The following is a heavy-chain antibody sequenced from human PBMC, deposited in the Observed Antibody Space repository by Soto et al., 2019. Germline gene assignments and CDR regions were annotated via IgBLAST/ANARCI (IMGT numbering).Heavy chain of an antibody. CDR3: ARSGGRRDAFAI. J-gene: IGHJ3*02. CDR1: GYTFTGYY. CDR2: INPNSGGT. Sequence: ASVKVSCKASGYTFTGYYMHWVRQAPGQGLEWMGWINPNSGGTNYAQKFQGRVTMTRDTSISTAYMELGRRRSDDTAVYYCARSGGRRDAFAIWGQGTMVTVSS. D-gene: IGHD2-15*01. V-gene: IGHV1-2*02.